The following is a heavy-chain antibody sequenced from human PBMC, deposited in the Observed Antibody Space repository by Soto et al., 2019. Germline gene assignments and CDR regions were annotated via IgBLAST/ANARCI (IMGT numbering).Heavy chain of an antibody. CDR2: ISPYNGNT. Sequence: QVQLVQSRAEVKEPGASVKVSCKASGYTFVSYGISWVRQAPGQGLEWMGWISPYNGNTNYAQKFQGRVTMTTDTSTSTVYMELRSLRSDDTAVYYCSRDAQKWLVAAFDIWGQGTMVTVSS. CDR3: SRDAQKWLVAAFDI. D-gene: IGHD6-19*01. V-gene: IGHV1-18*01. J-gene: IGHJ3*02. CDR1: GYTFVSYG.